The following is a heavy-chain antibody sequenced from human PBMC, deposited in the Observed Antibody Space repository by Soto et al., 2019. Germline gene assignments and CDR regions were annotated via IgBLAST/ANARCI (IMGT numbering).Heavy chain of an antibody. V-gene: IGHV3-33*01. D-gene: IGHD4-17*01. J-gene: IGHJ4*02. CDR2: IWYDGTQK. CDR3: ARAGGTTVTGLWHFDS. Sequence: GSLRLSCEASGFTFNTYSMHWVRQPPGKGLEWLAAIWYDGTQKYYADSVKGRFIISRDNSKKTLYLEMNSLRAEDTAVYYCARAGGTTVTGLWHFDSWGQGTLVTVS. CDR1: GFTFNTYS.